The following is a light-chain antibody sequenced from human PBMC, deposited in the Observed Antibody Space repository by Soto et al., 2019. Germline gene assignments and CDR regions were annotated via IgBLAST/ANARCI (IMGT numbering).Light chain of an antibody. CDR2: KAS. Sequence: DTQLTQSTSTVSASVGDKVTITCRASQSISSWLAWYQQKPGKAPKLLIYKASSLESGVPSRFSGSGSGTEFSLTISNLRPDDFATYYCQHYHSFSITSGQPAGLEIK. V-gene: IGKV1-5*03. CDR1: QSISSW. J-gene: IGKJ5*01. CDR3: QHYHSFSIT.